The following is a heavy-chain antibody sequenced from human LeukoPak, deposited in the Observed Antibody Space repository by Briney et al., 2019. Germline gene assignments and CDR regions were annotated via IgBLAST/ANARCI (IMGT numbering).Heavy chain of an antibody. D-gene: IGHD6-19*01. Sequence: SETLSLTCTVSGGSISSYYWSWIRQPAGKGLEWIGYISYSGSTNYNPSHKSRVTISIDTSKNQFSLKLNSVTAADTAVYFCARDAYTSGFRFVDYWGPGILVTVSS. CDR1: GGSISSYY. J-gene: IGHJ4*02. CDR3: ARDAYTSGFRFVDY. V-gene: IGHV4-59*01. CDR2: ISYSGST.